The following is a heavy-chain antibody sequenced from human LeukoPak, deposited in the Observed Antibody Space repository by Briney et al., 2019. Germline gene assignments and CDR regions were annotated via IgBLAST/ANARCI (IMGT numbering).Heavy chain of an antibody. CDR1: GFTFSSYS. CDR2: ISSSSSYI. Sequence: PGGSLRLSCAASGFTFSSYSMNWVRQAPGKGLEWVSSISSSSSYIYYADSVKGRFTISRDNAKNSLYLQMNSLRAEDTAVYYCAKTTYGSGVNWFDPWGQGTLVTVSS. D-gene: IGHD3-10*01. CDR3: AKTTYGSGVNWFDP. V-gene: IGHV3-21*01. J-gene: IGHJ5*02.